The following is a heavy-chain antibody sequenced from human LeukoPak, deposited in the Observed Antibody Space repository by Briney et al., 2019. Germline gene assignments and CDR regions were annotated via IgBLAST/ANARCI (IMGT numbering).Heavy chain of an antibody. CDR1: GFTFSGSA. D-gene: IGHD3-3*01. CDR2: IRSKANSYAT. Sequence: GGSLRLSCAASGFTFSGSAMHWVRQASGKGLEWVGRIRSKANSYATAYAASVKGRFTISRDDSKNTAYLQMNSLKTEDTAVYYCTRLYLSYDFWSGYYSRADYWGQGTLVTVSS. CDR3: TRLYLSYDFWSGYYSRADY. V-gene: IGHV3-73*01. J-gene: IGHJ4*02.